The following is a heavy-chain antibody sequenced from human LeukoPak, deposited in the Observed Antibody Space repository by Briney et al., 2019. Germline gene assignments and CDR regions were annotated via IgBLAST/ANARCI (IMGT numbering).Heavy chain of an antibody. J-gene: IGHJ4*02. CDR2: ISSSGSSI. V-gene: IGHV3-48*03. CDR3: ARALPTSWYYFDN. Sequence: PGGSLRLSCAASGFTFINYEMNWVRQAPGQGLEWVSFISSSGSSIYYADTVKGRFTISRDNAKNSLYLQMNSLRAEDTAVYYCARALPTSWYYFDNWGRGTLVTVSS. D-gene: IGHD2-2*01. CDR1: GFTFINYE.